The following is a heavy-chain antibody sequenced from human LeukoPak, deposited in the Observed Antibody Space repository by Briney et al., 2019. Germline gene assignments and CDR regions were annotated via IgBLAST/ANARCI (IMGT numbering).Heavy chain of an antibody. D-gene: IGHD6-13*01. CDR2: IYTSGST. V-gene: IGHV4-4*07. CDR3: VFRPSNMNGQQLVPGSPDPFDI. J-gene: IGHJ3*02. Sequence: SETLSLTCTVSGGSISSYYWSWIRQPAGKGLEWIGRIYTSGSTNYNPSLKSRVTMSVDTSKNQFSLKLSSVTAADTAVYYCVFRPSNMNGQQLVPGSPDPFDIWGQGTMVTVSS. CDR1: GGSISSYY.